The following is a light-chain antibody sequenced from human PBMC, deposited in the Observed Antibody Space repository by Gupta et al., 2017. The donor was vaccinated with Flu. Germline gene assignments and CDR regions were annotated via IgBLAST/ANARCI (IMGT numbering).Light chain of an antibody. CDR3: NPWESTHNNQGV. J-gene: IGLJ2*01. CDR1: SVGSCY. CDR2: VKN. V-gene: IGLV3-19*01. Sequence: TIMTTCKGDSVGSCYEFWYQHKPDQPPGLLIYVKNIRRTGTPAPVSSSTSGNTASVTITAAQAAEDAGYYYNPWESTHNNQGVFGGGTKLTVL.